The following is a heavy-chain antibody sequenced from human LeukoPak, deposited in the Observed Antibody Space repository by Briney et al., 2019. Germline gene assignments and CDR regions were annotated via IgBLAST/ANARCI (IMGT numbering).Heavy chain of an antibody. CDR1: GGSISSSSYY. J-gene: IGHJ3*02. CDR3: VSIYYYDSSAAFDI. V-gene: IGHV4-39*07. CDR2: IYYSGST. D-gene: IGHD3-22*01. Sequence: SETLSLTCTVSGGSISSSSYYWGWIRQPPGTGLEWIGSIYYSGSTYYNPSLKSRVTISVDTSKNQFSLKLSSVTAADTAVYYCVSIYYYDSSAAFDIWGQGTMVTVSS.